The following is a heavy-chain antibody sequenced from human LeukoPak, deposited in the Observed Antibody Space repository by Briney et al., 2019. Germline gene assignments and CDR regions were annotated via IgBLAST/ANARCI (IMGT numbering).Heavy chain of an antibody. CDR2: ISYDGSNK. J-gene: IGHJ4*02. V-gene: IGHV3-30*18. D-gene: IGHD4-17*01. CDR1: GFTFSSYG. Sequence: PGGSLRLSCAASGFTFSSYGMHWVRQAPAKGLEWVAIISYDGSNKYYAHSVKGRFTISRDNSKNTLYLQMNSLRAEDTAVYYCAKSTTVTQLGYFDYWGQGTLVTVSS. CDR3: AKSTTVTQLGYFDY.